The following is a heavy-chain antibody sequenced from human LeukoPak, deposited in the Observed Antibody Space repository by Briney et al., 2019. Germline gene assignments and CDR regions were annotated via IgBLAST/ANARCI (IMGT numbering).Heavy chain of an antibody. CDR3: ARGELVGLGATSAGWFDP. D-gene: IGHD1-26*01. J-gene: IGHJ5*02. V-gene: IGHV1-2*06. CDR2: ITPNRGGT. CDR1: GYTFTGYY. Sequence: ASVKVSCKASGYTFTGYYTDWVRQAPGQGLDLIARITPNRGGTNYAQKFQGRVTMTRDTSISTAYMELSRLRSDDTTVYYCARGELVGLGATSAGWFDPWGQGTLVTVSS.